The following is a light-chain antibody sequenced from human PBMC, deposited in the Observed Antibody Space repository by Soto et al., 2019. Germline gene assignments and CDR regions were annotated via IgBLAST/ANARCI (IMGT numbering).Light chain of an antibody. CDR3: QQRSNWPPL. V-gene: IGKV3-11*01. J-gene: IGKJ5*01. CDR2: DAS. Sequence: EILMTQSPVTLSVSPGEIATLSCRASQSVSSYLAWYQQKPGQAPRLLIYDASNRATGIPARFSGSGSGTDFTLTISSLEPEDFAVYYCQQRSNWPPLFGQGTRLEIK. CDR1: QSVSSY.